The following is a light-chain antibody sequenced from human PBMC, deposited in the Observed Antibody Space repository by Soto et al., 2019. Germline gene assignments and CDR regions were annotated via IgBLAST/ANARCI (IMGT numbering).Light chain of an antibody. V-gene: IGLV2-14*01. CDR3: SSYTTTSTLL. CDR2: EVC. J-gene: IGLJ3*02. Sequence: QSALAQPASVSGSLGQSITISCTGSNRDIGAYNLVSWYQQYPDTAPKLIIYEVCNRPSGVSYRFTGSRSGNTASLTISALQADDESTFYCSSYTTTSTLLFGGGTKVTVL. CDR1: NRDIGAYNL.